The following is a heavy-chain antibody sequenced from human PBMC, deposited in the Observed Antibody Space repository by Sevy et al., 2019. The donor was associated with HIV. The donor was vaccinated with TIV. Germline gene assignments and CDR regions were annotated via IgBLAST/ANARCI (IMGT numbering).Heavy chain of an antibody. CDR3: TKDALGGGDYGFPYYFYGMAV. V-gene: IGHV3-7*01. CDR1: GFKFSSYW. Sequence: GGSLRLSCAASGFKFSSYWMSWVRQAPGKGLEWVANIKQDGSEKYYVDSVKGRFTISRDNTKNSLYLQIFSLRVEDTAVYYCTKDALGGGDYGFPYYFYGMAVWGQGTTVTVSS. J-gene: IGHJ6*02. CDR2: IKQDGSEK. D-gene: IGHD3-16*01.